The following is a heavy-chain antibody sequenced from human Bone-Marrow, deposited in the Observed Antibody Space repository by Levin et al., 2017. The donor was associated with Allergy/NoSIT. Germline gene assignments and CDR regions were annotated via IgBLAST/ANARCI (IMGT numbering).Heavy chain of an antibody. J-gene: IGHJ3*02. V-gene: IGHV5-51*01. CDR3: ARYPVTIAVAGYGAFDI. CDR1: GYSFTSYW. CDR2: IYPGDSDT. Sequence: KVSCKGSGYSFTSYWIGWVRQMPGKGLEWMGIIYPGDSDTRYSPSFQGQVTISADKSISTAYLQWSSLKASDTAMYYCARYPVTIAVAGYGAFDIWGQGTMVTVSS. D-gene: IGHD6-19*01.